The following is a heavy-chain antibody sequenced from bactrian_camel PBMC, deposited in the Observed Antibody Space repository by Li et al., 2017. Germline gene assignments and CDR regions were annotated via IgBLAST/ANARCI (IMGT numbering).Heavy chain of an antibody. Sequence: HVQLVESGGGPVQAGGSLRLSCAASGFTSSRTRMAWFRRRPEKEREFVAAIDGLGSSAYSDSVKGRFTISKDNDKNTLYLEMNNLRPEDSGMYYCAAVEASQWFGCSARRSFDYWGQGTQVTVS. CDR1: GFTSSRTR. V-gene: IGHV3S55*01. CDR3: AAVEASQWFGCSARRSFDY. J-gene: IGHJ4*01. D-gene: IGHD2*01. CDR2: IDGLGSS.